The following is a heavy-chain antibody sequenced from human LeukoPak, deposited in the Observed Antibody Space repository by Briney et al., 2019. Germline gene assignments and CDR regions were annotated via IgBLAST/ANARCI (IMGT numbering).Heavy chain of an antibody. Sequence: KPSETLSLACTVSGYSISSGYYWSWIRQPAGKGLEWIGSIYYSGNTYYNASLKSQVSISIDTSKNQFSLRLTSVTAADTAVYYCARQTGSGLFILPGGQGTLVTVSS. CDR2: IYYSGNT. V-gene: IGHV4-38-2*02. D-gene: IGHD3/OR15-3a*01. CDR1: GYSISSGYY. J-gene: IGHJ4*02. CDR3: ARQTGSGLFILP.